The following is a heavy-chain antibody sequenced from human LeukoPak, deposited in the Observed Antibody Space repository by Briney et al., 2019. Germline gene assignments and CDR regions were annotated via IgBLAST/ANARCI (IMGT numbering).Heavy chain of an antibody. Sequence: PGGSLRLSCAASGFTFSSYAMSWVRQAPGKGLEWVSAISGSGGSTYYADSVKGRFTISRDNSKNTLYLQMNSLRAEDTAVYYCAKELGYCSSTSCDEPGPFDYWGQGTLVTVSS. CDR3: AKELGYCSSTSCDEPGPFDY. J-gene: IGHJ4*02. CDR1: GFTFSSYA. V-gene: IGHV3-23*01. CDR2: ISGSGGST. D-gene: IGHD2-2*01.